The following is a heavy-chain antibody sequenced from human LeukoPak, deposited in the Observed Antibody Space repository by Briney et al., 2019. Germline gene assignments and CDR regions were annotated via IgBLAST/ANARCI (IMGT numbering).Heavy chain of an antibody. Sequence: TFGDYAMSWIRQPPGKGLEWIGYIYYSGSTYYNPSLKSRVTISVDTSKNQFSLKLSSVTAADTAVYYCARDLYYYDSSGYYQDAFDIWGQGTMVTVSS. D-gene: IGHD3-22*01. CDR2: IYYSGST. V-gene: IGHV4-30-4*01. J-gene: IGHJ3*02. CDR1: TFGDYA. CDR3: ARDLYYYDSSGYYQDAFDI.